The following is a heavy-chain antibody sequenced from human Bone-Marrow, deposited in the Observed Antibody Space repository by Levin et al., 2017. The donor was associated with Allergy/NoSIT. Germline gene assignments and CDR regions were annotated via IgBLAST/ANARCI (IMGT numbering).Heavy chain of an antibody. V-gene: IGHV3-9*01. CDR3: AKDISGRANYYGSGTHYYYAMDV. D-gene: IGHD3-10*01. CDR1: GFTFDDYA. Sequence: GGSLRLSCAASGFTFDDYAMHWVRQGPGKGLEWVSGITWNSDNIGYADSVKGRFNISRDNAKNSLYLQVNSLRPEDTAVYYCAKDISGRANYYGSGTHYYYAMDVWGQGTTVSVSS. CDR2: ITWNSDNI. J-gene: IGHJ6*02.